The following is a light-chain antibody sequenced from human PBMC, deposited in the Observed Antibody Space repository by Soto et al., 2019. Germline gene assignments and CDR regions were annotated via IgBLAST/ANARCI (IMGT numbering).Light chain of an antibody. Sequence: QSALTQPASVSGSPGQSITISCTGTSSDVGRYDFVSWYQQYPGKAPKLLICEVTKRPSGVYNRFSGSKSGNTASLTISGLQAEDEADYYCCSDAGSGIYVFGTGTKVTVL. CDR3: CSDAGSGIYV. CDR2: EVT. J-gene: IGLJ1*01. CDR1: SSDVGRYDF. V-gene: IGLV2-23*02.